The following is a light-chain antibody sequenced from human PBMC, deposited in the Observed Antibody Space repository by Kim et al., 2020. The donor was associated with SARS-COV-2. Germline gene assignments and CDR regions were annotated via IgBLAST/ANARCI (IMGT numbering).Light chain of an antibody. V-gene: IGLV1-44*01. CDR3: AAWDDSLNGVV. CDR1: SSNIGSNA. CDR2: SDR. J-gene: IGLJ2*01. Sequence: QSVLTQPPSASGTPGQRVTISCSGSSSNIGSNAVNWYQQLPGTAPKLLIYSDRQRPSGVPDRFSGSKSGTSASLAISGLQSEDEADYFCAAWDDSLNGVVFVGGTQLTVL.